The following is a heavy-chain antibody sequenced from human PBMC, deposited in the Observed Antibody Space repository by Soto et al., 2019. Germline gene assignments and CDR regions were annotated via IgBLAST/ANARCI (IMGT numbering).Heavy chain of an antibody. Sequence: QVHLVQAGAEVKKPGSSVKVSCRASGGTFNRYSISWVRQAPGQGLEWMGRIIPMFGITNYAQKFQGRVMITEDKSANTAYMEVSGLRSEDTAMYYCATFYEGDCTTTTCYGDFDYWGQGTLVTVSS. CDR1: GGTFNRYS. V-gene: IGHV1-69*02. CDR3: ATFYEGDCTTTTCYGDFDY. J-gene: IGHJ4*02. D-gene: IGHD2-2*01. CDR2: IIPMFGIT.